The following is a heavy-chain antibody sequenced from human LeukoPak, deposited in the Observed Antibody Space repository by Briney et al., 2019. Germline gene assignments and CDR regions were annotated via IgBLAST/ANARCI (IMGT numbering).Heavy chain of an antibody. J-gene: IGHJ4*02. CDR2: ISSSSSYI. D-gene: IGHD6-19*01. V-gene: IGHV3-21*01. CDR3: ARLSHSAYSGGWSYFDY. CDR1: GFTFSSYS. Sequence: PGGSLRLSCAASGFTFSSYSMNWVRQAPGKGLEWVSSISSSSSYIYYADSVKGRFTISRDNAKNSLYLQMNSLRAEDTAVYYCARLSHSAYSGGWSYFDYWGQGTLVTVSS.